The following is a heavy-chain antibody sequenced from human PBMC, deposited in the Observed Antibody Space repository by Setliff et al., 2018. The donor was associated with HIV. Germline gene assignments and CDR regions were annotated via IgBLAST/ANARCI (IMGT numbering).Heavy chain of an antibody. V-gene: IGHV3-21*06. CDR2: VSSGGSFI. CDR1: GFTFDDYS. Sequence: GSLRLSCAASGFTFDDYSMNWVRQAPGKGLEWVSCVSSGGSFIYYADSVRGRFTISRDNAKNLVYLEMNSLRVEDTAVYYCARGKPAMSGSLFDNWGQGTLVTVSS. D-gene: IGHD6-19*01. CDR3: ARGKPAMSGSLFDN. J-gene: IGHJ4*02.